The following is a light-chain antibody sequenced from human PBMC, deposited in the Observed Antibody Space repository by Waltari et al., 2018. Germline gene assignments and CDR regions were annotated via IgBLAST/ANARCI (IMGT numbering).Light chain of an antibody. CDR1: RSDVGGYHY. CDR2: EVS. J-gene: IGLJ2*01. Sequence: QSALTQPASVSGSPGQSITISCTGTRSDVGGYHYVSWYQQHPGKAPKLMLYEVSNRPSGVSNRFSGSKSGNTASLTISGLQAEDEADYYCSSYTSSSTVVFGGGTKLTVL. V-gene: IGLV2-14*01. CDR3: SSYTSSSTVV.